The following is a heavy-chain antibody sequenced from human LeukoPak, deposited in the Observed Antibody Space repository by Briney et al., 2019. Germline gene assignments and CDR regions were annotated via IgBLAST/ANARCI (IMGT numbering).Heavy chain of an antibody. CDR3: ARDIQAYSYGIYGMDV. CDR1: GFTFSSYA. J-gene: IGHJ6*02. CDR2: ISYDGSNK. D-gene: IGHD5-18*01. Sequence: QTGGSLRLSCAASGFTFSSYAMHWVRQAPGKGLEWVAVISYDGSNKYYADSVKGRFTISRDNSKNTLYLQMNSLRAEDTAVCYCARDIQAYSYGIYGMDVWGQGTTVTVSS. V-gene: IGHV3-30-3*01.